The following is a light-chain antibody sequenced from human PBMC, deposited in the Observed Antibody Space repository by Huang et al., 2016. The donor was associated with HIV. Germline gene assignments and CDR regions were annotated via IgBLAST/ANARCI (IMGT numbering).Light chain of an antibody. CDR3: QQSYSTPRFT. CDR2: SAS. J-gene: IGKJ2*01. CDR1: QSLSSY. Sequence: DIQMTQSPSSLYASVGDRVTITCRASQSLSSYLNWYQQKPRKAPNRLSYSASSLKSWVPSRFSGSVSGTDFPLTISSLQPEDFATYYCQQSYSTPRFTFGQGTKLEIK. V-gene: IGKV1-39*01.